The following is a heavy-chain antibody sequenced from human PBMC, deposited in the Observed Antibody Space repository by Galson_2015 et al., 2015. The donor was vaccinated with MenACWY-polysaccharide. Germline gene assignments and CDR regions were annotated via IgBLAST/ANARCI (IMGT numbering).Heavy chain of an antibody. CDR2: IYHSGST. V-gene: IGHV4-4*02. Sequence: SLRLSCAASGFTFSSYAMSWVRQPPGKGLEWIGEIYHSGSTNYNPSLKSRVTISVDESKNQFSLKLSSVTAADTAVYYCTRDLGSSPGYWGQGIQVTVSS. CDR3: TRDLGSSPGY. D-gene: IGHD2/OR15-2a*01. J-gene: IGHJ4*02. CDR1: GFTFSSYAM.